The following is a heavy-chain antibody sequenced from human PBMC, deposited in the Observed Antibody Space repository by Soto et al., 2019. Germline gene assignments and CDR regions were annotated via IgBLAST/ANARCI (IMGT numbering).Heavy chain of an antibody. CDR2: ISYDGSNQ. J-gene: IGHJ4*02. V-gene: IGHV3-30*18. Sequence: QAQLVESGGGVVQSGRSLRLSCAASGFTFSSYGMHWVRQAPGKGLDWVAAISYDGSNQYYADSVKGRFTISRDDSKNTLYLQVNSLRPEDTAVYYCAKLMYSFDSSGFSIDYWGQGTLVTVSS. D-gene: IGHD3-22*01. CDR3: AKLMYSFDSSGFSIDY. CDR1: GFTFSSYG.